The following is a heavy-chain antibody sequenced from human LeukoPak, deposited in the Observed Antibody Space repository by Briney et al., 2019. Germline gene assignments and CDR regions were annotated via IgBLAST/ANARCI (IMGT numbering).Heavy chain of an antibody. CDR2: IYTSGST. CDR1: GGSISSYY. J-gene: IGHJ3*02. D-gene: IGHD2-21*01. Sequence: SETLSLTCTVSGGSISSYYWSWIRQPAGKGLEWIGRIYTSGSTNYNPSLKSRVTMSVDTSKNQFSLKLSSVTAADTAVYYCARDRDEFALDGAFDIWGQGTMVTVSS. CDR3: ARDRDEFALDGAFDI. V-gene: IGHV4-4*07.